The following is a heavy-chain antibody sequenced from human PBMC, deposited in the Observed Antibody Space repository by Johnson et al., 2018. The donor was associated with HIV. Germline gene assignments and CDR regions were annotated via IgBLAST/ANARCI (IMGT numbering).Heavy chain of an antibody. CDR1: GCTLRSYG. Sequence: QVQLVESGGGVVQPGRSLRLSCAASGCTLRSYGMHRVRQAPGKGLEWVAVICCDGGHKYHADSVKGRFTISRDNSKNTLYLQMTSLRQDDTAVYTCYCTEHFGAGSESKGTFDAWGQGTMVTVSS. CDR2: ICCDGGHK. V-gene: IGHV3-33*03. CDR3: YCTEHFGAGSESKGTFDA. J-gene: IGHJ3*01. D-gene: IGHD3-10*01.